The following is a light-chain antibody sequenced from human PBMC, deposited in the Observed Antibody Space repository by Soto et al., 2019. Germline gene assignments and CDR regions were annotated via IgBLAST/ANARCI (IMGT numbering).Light chain of an antibody. V-gene: IGKV3-11*01. J-gene: IGKJ5*01. CDR2: GAS. CDR1: QSVDSY. Sequence: EIVLTQSPASLSSSPGGRATLSRRASQSVDSYLVWYQQKPGQAPRLLIFGASNRATGIPARFSGSGSGTDFTLTINSLEPDDFAVYYCQQRDSWPITFGQGTRLE. CDR3: QQRDSWPIT.